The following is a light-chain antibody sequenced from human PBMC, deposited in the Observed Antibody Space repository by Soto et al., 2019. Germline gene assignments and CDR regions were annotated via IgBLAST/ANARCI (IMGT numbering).Light chain of an antibody. Sequence: EIVLTQSPGTLSSSPGERATLSCRASQSVSSSHLAWYQQKPGQAPRLLIYGASSSATGIPDRFSGSGSGTDFTLTISRLEPEDFAVYYCQQFGTSRTFGQGTKVEIK. CDR1: QSVSSSH. J-gene: IGKJ1*01. CDR3: QQFGTSRT. V-gene: IGKV3-20*01. CDR2: GAS.